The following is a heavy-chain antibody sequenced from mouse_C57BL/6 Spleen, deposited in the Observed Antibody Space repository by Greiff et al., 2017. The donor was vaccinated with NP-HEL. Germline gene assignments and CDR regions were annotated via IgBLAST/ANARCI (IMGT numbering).Heavy chain of an antibody. Sequence: EVQLVESGGGLVQPGGSLSLSCAASGFTFTDYYMSWVRQPPGKALEWLGFIRNKANGYTTEFSASVKGRFTISRDNSQSILYLQMNALRAEDSATYYCARYRTVTAGYYFDYWGQGTTLTVSS. CDR1: GFTFTDYY. D-gene: IGHD2-2*01. J-gene: IGHJ2*01. V-gene: IGHV7-3*01. CDR2: IRNKANGYTT. CDR3: ARYRTVTAGYYFDY.